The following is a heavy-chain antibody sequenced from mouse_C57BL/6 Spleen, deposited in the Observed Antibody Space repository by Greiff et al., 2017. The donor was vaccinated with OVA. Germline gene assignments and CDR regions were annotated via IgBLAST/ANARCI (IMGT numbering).Heavy chain of an antibody. CDR3: TTWGLLQY. D-gene: IGHD2-3*01. CDR2: IDPENGDT. CDR1: GFNIKDDY. J-gene: IGHJ2*01. V-gene: IGHV14-4*01. Sequence: VQLKESGAELVRPGASVKLSCTASGFNIKDDYMHWVKQRPEQGLEWIGWIDPENGDTEYASKFQGKATITADTSSNTAYLQLSSLTSEDTAVYYCTTWGLLQYWDQGTTLTVSS.